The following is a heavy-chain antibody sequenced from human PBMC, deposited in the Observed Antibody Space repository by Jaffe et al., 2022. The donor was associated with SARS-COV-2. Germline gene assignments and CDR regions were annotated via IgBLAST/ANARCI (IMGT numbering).Heavy chain of an antibody. Sequence: EVQLVQSGAEVKKPGESLKISCKGSGYKFTTYWIGWVRQMPGKGLEWMGIIYPGDSDTRYSPSFQGQVTISADKSISTAYLQWSSLKASDTAMYYCVRVYSGVLRGDVVDYWGQGTLVTVSS. D-gene: IGHD6-25*01. CDR3: VRVYSGVLRGDVVDY. V-gene: IGHV5-51*01. J-gene: IGHJ4*02. CDR2: IYPGDSDT. CDR1: GYKFTTYW.